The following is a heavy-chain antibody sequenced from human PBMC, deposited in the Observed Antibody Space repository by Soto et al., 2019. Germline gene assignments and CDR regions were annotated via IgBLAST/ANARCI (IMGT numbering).Heavy chain of an antibody. D-gene: IGHD3-3*01. CDR3: ARDKEWLSFQM. Sequence: TPSLTCAVSGGSVRSTQWCTWARQPRGKGLERTGXIYHSXSPYYNTSLKXXVTISADXXTNQFSLKMSSVTAADTAVYYCARDKEWLSFQMWGQGTLVTVSS. V-gene: IGHV4-4*02. J-gene: IGHJ4*02. CDR2: IYHSXSP. CDR1: GGSVRSTQW.